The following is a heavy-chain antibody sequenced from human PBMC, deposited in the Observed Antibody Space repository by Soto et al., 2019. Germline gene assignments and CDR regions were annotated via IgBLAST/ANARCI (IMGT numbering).Heavy chain of an antibody. CDR3: TTAGFGQFRYCVNNKCEND. D-gene: IGHD3-10*01. CDR2: IKSQADGGTA. V-gene: IGHV3-15*07. Sequence: EVQLVESGGGLVKPGESLRLSCAASGFTFSKAWMNWVRQAPGKGLEWVGRIKSQADGGTADHAAPVKGRFTISREDSKNMVYLEMNSLKTEDTALYYCTTAGFGQFRYCVNNKCENDWGQGTMVTVSS. CDR1: GFTFSKAW. J-gene: IGHJ4*03.